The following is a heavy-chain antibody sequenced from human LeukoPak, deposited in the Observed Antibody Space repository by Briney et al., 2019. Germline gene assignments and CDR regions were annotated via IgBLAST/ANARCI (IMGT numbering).Heavy chain of an antibody. Sequence: GESLKVSCKGFGYSFSSYWIGWVRQMPGKGLEWMGIIYPGDSDTRYSPSFQGQVTISADKSISTAYLQWSSLKASDTAMYYCARIPIAVAGISIDYWGQGTLVTVSS. V-gene: IGHV5-51*01. J-gene: IGHJ4*02. CDR2: IYPGDSDT. CDR3: ARIPIAVAGISIDY. CDR1: GYSFSSYW. D-gene: IGHD6-19*01.